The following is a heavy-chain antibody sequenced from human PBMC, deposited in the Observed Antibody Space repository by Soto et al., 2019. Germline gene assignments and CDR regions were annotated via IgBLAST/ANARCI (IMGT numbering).Heavy chain of an antibody. V-gene: IGHV2-5*02. D-gene: IGHD3-3*01. CDR2: IYWDDDK. J-gene: IGHJ4*02. CDR1: GFSLTTSGVG. CDR3: AHRVLRTVFGLVTTTAIYFDF. Sequence: QITLKESGPTVVKPTETLTLTCTFSGFSLTTSGVGVGWVRQSPGKAPEWLALIYWDDDKRYSTSLNSRLIITAETSKNHVVLTMANVDPADTATYYCAHRVLRTVFGLVTTTAIYFDFWGPGTPVVVSS.